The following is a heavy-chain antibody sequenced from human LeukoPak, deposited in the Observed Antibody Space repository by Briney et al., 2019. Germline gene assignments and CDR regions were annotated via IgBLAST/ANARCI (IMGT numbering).Heavy chain of an antibody. Sequence: SETLSLTCTISGGSVSDYYWSWIRQSPGKGLEWIGYIYHTGSTSYSPSLKSRVTISADTSQNQFSLKLSSVTAADKAVYYCASRKLGNDYWGQGTLDTVSS. CDR3: ASRKLGNDY. J-gene: IGHJ4*02. D-gene: IGHD7-27*01. CDR2: IYHTGST. V-gene: IGHV4-59*02. CDR1: GGSVSDYY.